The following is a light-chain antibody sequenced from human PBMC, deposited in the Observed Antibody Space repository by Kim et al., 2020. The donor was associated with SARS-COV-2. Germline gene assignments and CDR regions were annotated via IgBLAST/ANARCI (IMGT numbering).Light chain of an antibody. CDR2: GAS. CDR1: QDINIH. V-gene: IGKV1-33*01. CDR3: QQSDNLPLT. Sequence: DISMTQSPSSLSASVGDRVTITCQASQDINIHLNWYQQKPGTAPKFLIYGASSLEAGVPSRFSGSGSGTDFTFTISSLQPEDVATYYCQQSDNLPLTFGGGTKVDSK. J-gene: IGKJ4*01.